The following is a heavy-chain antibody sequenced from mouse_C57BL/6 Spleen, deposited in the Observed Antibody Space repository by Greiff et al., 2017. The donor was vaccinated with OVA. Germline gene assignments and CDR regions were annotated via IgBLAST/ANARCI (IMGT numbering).Heavy chain of an antibody. CDR1: GFSLTSYG. CDR2: IWSGGST. J-gene: IGHJ3*01. CDR3: DSDLAWFAY. V-gene: IGHV2-2*01. Sequence: VQRVESGPGLVQPSQSLSITCTVSGFSLTSYGVHWVRQSPGKGLEWLGVIWSGGSTDYNAAFISRLSISKDNSKSQVFFKMNSLQADDTAIYYCDSDLAWFAYWGQGTLVTVSA.